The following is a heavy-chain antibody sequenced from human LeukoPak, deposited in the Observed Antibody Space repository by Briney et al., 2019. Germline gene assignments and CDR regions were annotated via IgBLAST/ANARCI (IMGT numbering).Heavy chain of an antibody. CDR2: INHSGST. CDR1: GGSFSGYY. CDR3: ARKYCGGDCFNWFDP. D-gene: IGHD2-21*02. V-gene: IGHV4-34*01. J-gene: IGHJ5*02. Sequence: SETLSLTCAVYGGSFSGYYWGWIRQPPGKGLEWIGEINHSGSTNYNPSLKSRVTISVDTSKNQFSLKLSSVTAADTAVYYCARKYCGGDCFNWFDPWGQGTLVTVSS.